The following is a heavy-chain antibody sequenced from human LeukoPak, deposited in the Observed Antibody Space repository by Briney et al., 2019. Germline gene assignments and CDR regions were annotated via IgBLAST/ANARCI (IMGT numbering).Heavy chain of an antibody. J-gene: IGHJ4*02. CDR3: ARTILHYDTSGYPLDY. D-gene: IGHD3-22*01. V-gene: IGHV2-70*04. CDR1: GLSLSTSGMR. CDR2: IDWDDDK. Sequence: SGPALVNPTQTLTLTCTFSGLSLSTSGMRVTWIRQPPGKALEWLARIDWDDDKYYSTSLKTRLPISKGTSKNRVVLTMNNMDPVDTATYYCARTILHYDTSGYPLDYWGQGTLVTVSS.